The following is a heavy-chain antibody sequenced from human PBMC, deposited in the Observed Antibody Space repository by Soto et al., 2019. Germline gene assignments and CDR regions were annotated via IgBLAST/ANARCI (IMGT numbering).Heavy chain of an antibody. D-gene: IGHD2-21*02. J-gene: IGHJ1*01. CDR2: ISAGGVAT. CDR1: GFAFSDFA. Sequence: EVQLLESGGDLVQPGESLRLSCAASGFAFSDFAMMWVRQVPGHGLECVSAISAGGVATYYADSVMGRFTISRDNSKNTIYLQMKSLRGEDTAVYYCAKRVTSGDEGFWGRGTLVTVSS. CDR3: AKRVTSGDEGF. V-gene: IGHV3-23*01.